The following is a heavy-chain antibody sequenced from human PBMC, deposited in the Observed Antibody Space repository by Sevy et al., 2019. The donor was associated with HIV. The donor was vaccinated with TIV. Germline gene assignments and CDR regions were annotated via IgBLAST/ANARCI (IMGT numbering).Heavy chain of an antibody. CDR2: IYPSDSDT. J-gene: IGHJ6*03. V-gene: IGHV5-51*01. CDR3: ARHGRITMVRGTLGYYYYYMDV. CDR1: GYSFTSYW. D-gene: IGHD3-10*01. Sequence: GESLKIYCKGSGYSFTSYWIGWVRQMPGKGLEWMGLIYPSDSDTRYSPSFQGQVTISADKSISTAYLQWSSLKASDTAMYYCARHGRITMVRGTLGYYYYYMDVWDKGTTVTVSS.